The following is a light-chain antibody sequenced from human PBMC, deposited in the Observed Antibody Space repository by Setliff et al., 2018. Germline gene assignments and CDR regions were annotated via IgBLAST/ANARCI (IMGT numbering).Light chain of an antibody. CDR2: EVS. CDR3: SSYAGSNNPYV. Sequence: QSALAQPRSVSGSPGQSVTISCTGTSSDVGGYNYVSWYQQHPGKAPKLMIYEVSKRPPGVPDRFSGSKSGNTASLTVSGLQAEDEADYYCSSYAGSNNPYVFGTGTKVTVL. CDR1: SSDVGGYNY. V-gene: IGLV2-8*01. J-gene: IGLJ1*01.